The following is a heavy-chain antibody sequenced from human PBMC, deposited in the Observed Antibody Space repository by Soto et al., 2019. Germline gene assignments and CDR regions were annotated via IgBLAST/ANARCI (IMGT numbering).Heavy chain of an antibody. V-gene: IGHV1-2*06. J-gene: IGHJ4*02. Sequence: QVQLVQSGAEVYKPGASVKVSCKTSGYFFTSHYIHWVRLAPGRGLEWMGRINPNNGDTNSPQKFQGRVTMTSDTSISTAYMEMSGLSSDYTALYYCAREITYGGGSFSLGLWGQGTLVTVSS. D-gene: IGHD3-10*01. CDR3: AREITYGGGSFSLGL. CDR1: GYFFTSHY. CDR2: INPNNGDT.